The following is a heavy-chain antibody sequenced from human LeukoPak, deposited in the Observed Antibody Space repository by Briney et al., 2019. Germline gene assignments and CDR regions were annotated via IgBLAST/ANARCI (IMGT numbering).Heavy chain of an antibody. V-gene: IGHV3-33*01. CDR1: GVTFSSYG. D-gene: IGHD4-17*01. J-gene: IGHJ4*02. Sequence: PGRSLRLSCAASGVTFSSYGMHWVRQAPGKGLEWVAVIWYDGSNKYYADSVKGRFTISRDNSKNTLYLQMNSLRAEDTAVYYCARADLLRCLDYWGQGTLVTVSS. CDR2: IWYDGSNK. CDR3: ARADLLRCLDY.